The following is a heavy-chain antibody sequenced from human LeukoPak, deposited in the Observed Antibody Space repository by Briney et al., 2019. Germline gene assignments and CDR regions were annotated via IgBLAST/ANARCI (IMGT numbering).Heavy chain of an antibody. V-gene: IGHV4-34*01. CDR3: APPNPKVFDFWSGYIEYFQH. J-gene: IGHJ1*01. Sequence: SETLSLTCAVYGGSFSGYYWSWIRQPPGKGLVWIGEINHSGSTNYNPSLKSRVTISVDTSKNQFSLKLSSVTAADHAVYYCAPPNPKVFDFWSGYIEYFQHWGQGTLVTVSS. CDR2: INHSGST. D-gene: IGHD3-3*01. CDR1: GGSFSGYY.